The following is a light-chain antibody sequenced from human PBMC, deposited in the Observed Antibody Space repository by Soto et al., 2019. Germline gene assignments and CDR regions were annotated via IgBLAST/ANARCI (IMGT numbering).Light chain of an antibody. V-gene: IGKV3-15*01. CDR1: QSLGSH. J-gene: IGKJ4*01. CDR2: AAS. CDR3: QQYNNWPPIT. Sequence: EIVMTQSPATLSLSPGERATLSCRASQSLGSHLAWYQQKPVQAPRLLIYAASTRATGIPARFSGSGSGTEVTLNISNLHSEDFAVYYCQQYNNWPPITFGGGTKVEIK.